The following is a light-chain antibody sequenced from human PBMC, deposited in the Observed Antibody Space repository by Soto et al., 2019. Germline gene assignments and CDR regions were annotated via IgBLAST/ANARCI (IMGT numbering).Light chain of an antibody. CDR3: QQSSSNYPIT. Sequence: IQMTDSPSSLSASIRDRVTITCRASQNINNYLNWYQYKPGTAPKLLIYGASSLQSGVPARFGGSGSGTDFNLTISSLQPEDFATYRCQQSSSNYPITFGQATRLEIK. CDR1: QNINNY. J-gene: IGKJ5*01. V-gene: IGKV1-39*01. CDR2: GAS.